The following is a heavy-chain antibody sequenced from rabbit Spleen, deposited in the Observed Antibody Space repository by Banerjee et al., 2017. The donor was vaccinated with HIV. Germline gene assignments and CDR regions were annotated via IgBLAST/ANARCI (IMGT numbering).Heavy chain of an antibody. CDR2: IETISGST. J-gene: IGHJ4*01. Sequence: EESGGDLVKPEGSLTLTCTASGFSLSSKYWISWVRQAPEKGLEWIGHIETISGSTYYATWAKGRFTISRTWSTTVTLQMTSLTAADTATYFCAREVVYAAYAGFGDATMYYFDLWGPGTLVTV. CDR3: AREVVYAAYAGFGDATMYYFDL. CDR1: GFSLSSKYW. V-gene: IGHV1S45*01. D-gene: IGHD6-1*01.